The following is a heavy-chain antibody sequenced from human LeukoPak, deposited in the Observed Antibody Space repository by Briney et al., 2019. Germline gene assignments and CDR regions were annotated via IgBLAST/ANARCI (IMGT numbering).Heavy chain of an antibody. CDR1: GFTFSDYY. Sequence: GGSLRLSCAASGFTFSDYYMSWIRQAPGKGLEWVSYISSGSSYTNYADSVKGRFTISRDNAKNSLYLQMNSLRADDTAVYYCASPWPYYDSSGYLLWGQGTLVTVSS. D-gene: IGHD3-22*01. CDR3: ASPWPYYDSSGYLL. V-gene: IGHV3-11*06. J-gene: IGHJ4*02. CDR2: ISSGSSYT.